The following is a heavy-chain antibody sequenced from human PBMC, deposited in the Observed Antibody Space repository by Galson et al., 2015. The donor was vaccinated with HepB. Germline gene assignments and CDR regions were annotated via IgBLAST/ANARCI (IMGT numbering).Heavy chain of an antibody. J-gene: IGHJ6*02. CDR2: INPSGGLT. CDR3: AKSGRGLDV. V-gene: IGHV1-46*01. Sequence: CKASGYTFTNYYMHWVRQAPGQGLEWMGLINPSGGLTNYAQKFQGRISMTRDTSTSTVYMELSSLRSEDTAVYYCAKSGRGLDVWGQGTTVTVSS. CDR1: GYTFTNYY.